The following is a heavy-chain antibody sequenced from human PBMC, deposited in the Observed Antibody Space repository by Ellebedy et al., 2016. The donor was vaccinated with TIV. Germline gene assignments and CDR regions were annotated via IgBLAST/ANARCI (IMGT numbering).Heavy chain of an antibody. CDR3: ARGQGTLQYFDWLGHYYYGMDV. D-gene: IGHD3-9*01. CDR2: INHSGST. Sequence: MPSETLSLTCAVYGGSFSGYYWSWIRQPPGKGLEWIGEINHSGSTNYNPSLKSRVTISVDTSKNQFSLKLSPVTAADTAVYYCARGQGTLQYFDWLGHYYYGMDVWGQGTTVTVSS. CDR1: GGSFSGYY. V-gene: IGHV4-34*01. J-gene: IGHJ6*02.